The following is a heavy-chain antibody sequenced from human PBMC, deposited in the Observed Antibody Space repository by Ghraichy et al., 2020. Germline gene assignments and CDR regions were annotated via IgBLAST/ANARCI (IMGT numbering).Heavy chain of an antibody. CDR3: TRRYCSGGRCYSDF. Sequence: GGSLRLSCAASGFTFSSSGVNWVRQASGKGLEWVGRIRSKPDNYATAYAASVRGRFTISRDDSKNTPYLQMNSLKTEDTAVYYCTRRYCSGGRCYSDFWGRGPLVTVS. J-gene: IGHJ4*02. CDR1: GFTFSSSG. D-gene: IGHD2-15*01. V-gene: IGHV3-73*01. CDR2: IRSKPDNYAT.